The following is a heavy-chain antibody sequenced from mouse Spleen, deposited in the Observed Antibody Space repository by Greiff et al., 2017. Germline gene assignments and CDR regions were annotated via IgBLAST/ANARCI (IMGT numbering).Heavy chain of an antibody. CDR3: AREGGFRAMDY. V-gene: IGHV1-76*01. CDR2: IYPGSGNT. CDR1: GYTFTDYY. Sequence: QVQLQQSGAELVRPGASVKLSCKASGYTFTDYYINWVKQRPGQGLEWIARIYPGSGNTYYNEKFKGKATLTAEKSSSTAYMQLSSLTSEDSAVYFCAREGGFRAMDYWGQGTSVTVSS. J-gene: IGHJ4*01. D-gene: IGHD3-2*02.